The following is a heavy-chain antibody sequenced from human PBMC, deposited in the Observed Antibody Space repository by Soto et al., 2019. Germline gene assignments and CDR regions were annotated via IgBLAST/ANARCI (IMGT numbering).Heavy chain of an antibody. V-gene: IGHV1-69*13. J-gene: IGHJ6*02. D-gene: IGHD4-17*01. CDR3: ARGVATVTNGGYYYYGMDV. Sequence: ASVKVSCKASGGTFSSYAISWVRQAPGQGLEWMGGIIPILGTANYAQKFQGRVTITADESTSTAYMELSSLRSEDTAVYYCARGVATVTNGGYYYYGMDVWGQGTTVTVSS. CDR1: GGTFSSYA. CDR2: IIPILGTA.